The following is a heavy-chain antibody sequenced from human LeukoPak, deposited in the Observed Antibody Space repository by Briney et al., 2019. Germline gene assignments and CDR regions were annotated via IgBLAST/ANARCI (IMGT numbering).Heavy chain of an antibody. CDR1: GYTFTGYY. CDR3: ARGDRYSKFDY. J-gene: IGHJ4*02. Sequence: GASVKVSCKASGYTFTGYYMHWVRQAPGQGLEWMGWINPNSGGTNYVQKFQGRVTMTRDTSISTAYMELSRLRSDDTAVYYCARGDRYSKFDYWGQGTLVTVSS. CDR2: INPNSGGT. V-gene: IGHV1-2*02. D-gene: IGHD6-13*01.